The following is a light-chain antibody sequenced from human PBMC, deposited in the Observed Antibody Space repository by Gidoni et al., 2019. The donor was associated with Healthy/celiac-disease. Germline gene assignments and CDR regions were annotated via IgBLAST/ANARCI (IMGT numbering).Light chain of an antibody. CDR3: QQYDSTPPWT. Sequence: DIVMTQSPDSLAVSLGERATINCKSSQSVLYSSNNKTYLAWYQQKPGQPPKLLIYWASTRESGVPDRVSGSGSGTDFTLTISSVQAEDVAVYYCQQYDSTPPWTFAKGPRWKSN. V-gene: IGKV4-1*01. CDR2: WAS. J-gene: IGKJ1*01. CDR1: QSVLYSSNNKTY.